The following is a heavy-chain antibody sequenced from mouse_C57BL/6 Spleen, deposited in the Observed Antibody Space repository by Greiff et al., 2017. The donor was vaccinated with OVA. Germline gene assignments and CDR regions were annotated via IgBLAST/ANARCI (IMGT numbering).Heavy chain of an antibody. CDR3: ARGDYFDY. Sequence: VLLQESGAELARPGASVKMSCKASGYTFTSYTMHWVKQRPGQGLEWIGYINPSSGYTKYNQKFKDKATLTADKSSSTAYMQLSSLTSEDSAVYYCARGDYFDYWGQDTTLTVSS. J-gene: IGHJ2*01. CDR2: INPSSGYT. CDR1: GYTFTSYT. V-gene: IGHV1-4*01.